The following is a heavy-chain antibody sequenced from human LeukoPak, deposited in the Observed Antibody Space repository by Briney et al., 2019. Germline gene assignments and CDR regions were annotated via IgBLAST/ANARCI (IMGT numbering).Heavy chain of an antibody. D-gene: IGHD4/OR15-4a*01. Sequence: ASVKVSCKASGFTFINYYMHWVRQAPGQGLEWLGIINLSGGSTHYPQKFQDRVTMTRDTSTSTVYMELSSLRSEDTAVYYCARDLDYGEKSEDYWGQGALVTVSS. CDR1: GFTFINYY. V-gene: IGHV1-46*01. J-gene: IGHJ4*02. CDR3: ARDLDYGEKSEDY. CDR2: INLSGGST.